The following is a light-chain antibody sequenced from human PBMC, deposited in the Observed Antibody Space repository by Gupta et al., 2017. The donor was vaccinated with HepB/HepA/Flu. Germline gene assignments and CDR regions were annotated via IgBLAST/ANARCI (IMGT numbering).Light chain of an antibody. Sequence: SYVLTQPPSVSVAPGKTARITCGGNNIGSKSVHWYQQKPGQAPVLVIYYDSDRPSGIPERFSGSNSGNTATLTISRVEAGDEADYYCQVWDSSSDRPVVFGTGTKVTVL. CDR1: NIGSKS. V-gene: IGLV3-21*04. CDR3: QVWDSSSDRPVV. CDR2: YDS. J-gene: IGLJ1*01.